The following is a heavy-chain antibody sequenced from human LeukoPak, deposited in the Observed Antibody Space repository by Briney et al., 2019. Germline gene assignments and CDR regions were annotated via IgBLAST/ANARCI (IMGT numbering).Heavy chain of an antibody. V-gene: IGHV1-18*01. CDR1: GYTFNTNG. J-gene: IGHJ4*02. CDR2: ISVYNGNT. Sequence: ASVKVSCKASGYTFNTNGISWVRQAPGQGLEWMGWISVYNGNTNYAQKFQGRVTMTTDTSTSTAYMELRSLRSDDTAVYYCARERARGSYYVGFDYWGQGTLVTVSS. D-gene: IGHD1-26*01. CDR3: ARERARGSYYVGFDY.